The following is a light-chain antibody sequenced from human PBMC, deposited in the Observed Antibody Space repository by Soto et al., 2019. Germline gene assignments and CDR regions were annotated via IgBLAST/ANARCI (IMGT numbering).Light chain of an antibody. V-gene: IGLV1-40*01. CDR2: GNS. CDR1: SSNVGAPYD. CDR3: QSYDSSLRGSV. Sequence: QSVLTQPPSVSGAPGQRVTISCTGSSSNVGAPYDVHWYQLLPGAAPKLLIYGNSNRPSGVPDRFSGSKSGTSASLAITGLQAEDDADYYCQSYDSSLRGSVFGGGTKLTVL. J-gene: IGLJ2*01.